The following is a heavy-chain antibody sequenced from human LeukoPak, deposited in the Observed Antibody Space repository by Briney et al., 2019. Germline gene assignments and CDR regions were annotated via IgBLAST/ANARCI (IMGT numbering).Heavy chain of an antibody. CDR2: IIPIFGTA. V-gene: IGHV1-69*06. CDR1: GGTFSSYA. D-gene: IGHD3-10*01. CDR3: ARAPIYGSGSYGFDP. J-gene: IGHJ5*02. Sequence: SVKVSCKASGGTFSSYAISWVRQAPGQGLEWMGGIIPIFGTANYAQKFQGRVKITADKSTSTAYMELSSLRSEDTAVYYCARAPIYGSGSYGFDPWGQGTLVTVSS.